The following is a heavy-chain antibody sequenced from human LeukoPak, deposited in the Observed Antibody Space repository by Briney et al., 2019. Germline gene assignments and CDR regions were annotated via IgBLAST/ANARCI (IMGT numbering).Heavy chain of an antibody. CDR3: ARSARHNNWFDP. CDR1: GYTFTGYY. CDR2: INPNSGGT. Sequence: ASVKVSCKASGYTFTGYYMHWVRQAPGQGLEWMGWINPNSGGTNYAQKFQGRVTMTRDTSISTAYMELSRLRPDDTAVYYCARSARHNNWFDPWGQGTLVTVSS. J-gene: IGHJ5*02. V-gene: IGHV1-2*02. D-gene: IGHD6-6*01.